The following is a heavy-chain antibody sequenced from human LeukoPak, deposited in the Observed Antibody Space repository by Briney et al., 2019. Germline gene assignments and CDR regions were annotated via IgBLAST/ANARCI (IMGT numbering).Heavy chain of an antibody. D-gene: IGHD5-18*01. Sequence: SETLSLTCTVSGGSISSSSYYWGWIRQPPGKGLEWIGSFYYSGSTYYNPSLKSRVTISVDTSKNQFSLKLSSVTATDTAVYYCARRRSGNSYVDYWDQGTLVTVSS. V-gene: IGHV4-39*01. CDR3: ARRRSGNSYVDY. CDR1: GGSISSSSYY. J-gene: IGHJ4*02. CDR2: FYYSGST.